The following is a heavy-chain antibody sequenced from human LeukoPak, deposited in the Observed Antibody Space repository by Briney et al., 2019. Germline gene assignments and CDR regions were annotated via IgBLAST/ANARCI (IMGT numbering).Heavy chain of an antibody. Sequence: GGSLRLSCAASGFTFSSYSMNWVRQAPGKGLEWVSFISSSSSTIYYADPVKGRFTISRDNAKNSLYLQMNSLRAEDTAVYYCARDRGGSYSAIDYWGQGTLVTVSS. CDR2: ISSSSSTI. D-gene: IGHD1-26*01. CDR1: GFTFSSYS. J-gene: IGHJ4*02. CDR3: ARDRGGSYSAIDY. V-gene: IGHV3-48*04.